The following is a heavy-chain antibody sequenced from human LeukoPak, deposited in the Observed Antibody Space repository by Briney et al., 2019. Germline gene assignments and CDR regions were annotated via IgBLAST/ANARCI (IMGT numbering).Heavy chain of an antibody. CDR2: INPDGNKK. V-gene: IGHV3-7*01. J-gene: IGHJ4*02. CDR1: GLTFSSSW. D-gene: IGHD3-16*01. CDR3: ARDLAYIRLDY. Sequence: GGSLRLSCAVSGLTFSSSWMDWVRRAPGQGLEWVASINPDGNKKYSADSVKGRFTISRDNAENSLYLQMNSLRVEDTAFYYCARDLAYIRLDYWGQGMLVTVSS.